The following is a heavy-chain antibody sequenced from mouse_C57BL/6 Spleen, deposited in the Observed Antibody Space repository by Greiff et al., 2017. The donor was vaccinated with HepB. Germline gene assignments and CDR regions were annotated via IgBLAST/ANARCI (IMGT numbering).Heavy chain of an antibody. CDR3: AREALITTVWDY. D-gene: IGHD1-1*01. Sequence: QVQLQQSGAELVKPGASVKLSCKASGYTFTSYWMHWVKQRPGQGLEWIGMIHPNSGSTNYNEKFKSKATLTVDKSSSTAYMQLSSMTSEDSAVYYCAREALITTVWDYWGQGTTLTVSS. CDR2: IHPNSGST. CDR1: GYTFTSYW. J-gene: IGHJ2*01. V-gene: IGHV1-64*01.